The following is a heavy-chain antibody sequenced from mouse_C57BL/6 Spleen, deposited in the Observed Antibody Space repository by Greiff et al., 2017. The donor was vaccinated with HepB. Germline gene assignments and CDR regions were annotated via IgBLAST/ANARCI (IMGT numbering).Heavy chain of an antibody. J-gene: IGHJ4*01. Sequence: EVQLVESGGGLVQPKGSLKLSCAASGFTFNTYAMHWVRQAPGKGLDWVARIRSKSSNYATDYADSVKDRFTISRDDSQSMLHLQMNSRKTEDTAMYYCGGVRLGLPSYAMDYWGQGTSVTVSS. CDR1: GFTFNTYA. V-gene: IGHV10-3*01. CDR2: IRSKSSNYAT. CDR3: GGVRLGLPSYAMDY. D-gene: IGHD4-1*01.